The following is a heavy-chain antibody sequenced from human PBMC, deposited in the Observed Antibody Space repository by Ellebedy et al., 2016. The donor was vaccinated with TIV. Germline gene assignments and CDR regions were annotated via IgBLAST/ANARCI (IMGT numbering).Heavy chain of an antibody. CDR3: ARNLITRDYVLGYYYYYGMDV. J-gene: IGHJ6*02. D-gene: IGHD4-17*01. Sequence: GESLKISCAASGFTFSSYWMHWVRQGPGKGLVWVSRINSDGSSTSYADSVKGRFTTSRDNAKNTLYLQMNSLRAEDTAVYYCARNLITRDYVLGYYYYYGMDVWGQGTTVTVSS. CDR2: INSDGSST. CDR1: GFTFSSYW. V-gene: IGHV3-74*01.